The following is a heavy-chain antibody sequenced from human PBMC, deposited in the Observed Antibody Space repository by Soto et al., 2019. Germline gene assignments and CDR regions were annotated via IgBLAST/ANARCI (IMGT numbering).Heavy chain of an antibody. J-gene: IGHJ6*02. D-gene: IGHD6-6*01. CDR2: IRSKANSYAT. Sequence: GGSLRLSCAASGFTFSGSAMHWVRQASGKWLEWVGRIRSKANSYATAYAASVKGRFTISRDDSKNTAYLQMNSLKTEDTAVYYCTTHSSSLDYYYYGMDVWGQGTTVTVSS. CDR3: TTHSSSLDYYYYGMDV. CDR1: GFTFSGSA. V-gene: IGHV3-73*01.